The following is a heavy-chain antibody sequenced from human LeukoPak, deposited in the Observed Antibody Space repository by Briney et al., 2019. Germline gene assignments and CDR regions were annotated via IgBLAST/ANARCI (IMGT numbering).Heavy chain of an antibody. V-gene: IGHV4-34*01. D-gene: IGHD3-3*01. J-gene: IGHJ4*02. CDR3: ARQTFRDFWSGYYVDY. CDR2: INHSGST. CDR1: GGSISSYY. Sequence: PSETLSLTCTVSGGSISSYYWSWIRQPPGKGLEWIGEINHSGSTNYNSSLKSRVTISVDTSKNQFSLKLSSVTAADTAVYYCARQTFRDFWSGYYVDYWGQGTLVTVSS.